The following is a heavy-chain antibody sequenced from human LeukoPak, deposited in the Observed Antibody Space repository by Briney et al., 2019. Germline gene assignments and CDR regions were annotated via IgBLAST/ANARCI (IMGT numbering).Heavy chain of an antibody. V-gene: IGHV4-59*01. CDR3: ARGGSIVATNSQSFDI. CDR1: GGSISSYY. CDR2: IYYSGST. Sequence: SETLSLTCTVSGGSISSYYWSWIRQPPGKGLEWIGYIYYSGSTNYNPSLKSRVTISVDTSKSQFSLKLSSVTAADTAVYYCARGGSIVATNSQSFDIWGQGTMVTVSS. J-gene: IGHJ3*02. D-gene: IGHD5-12*01.